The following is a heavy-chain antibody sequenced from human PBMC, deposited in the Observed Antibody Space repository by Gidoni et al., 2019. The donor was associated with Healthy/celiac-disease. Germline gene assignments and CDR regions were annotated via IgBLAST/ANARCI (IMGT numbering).Heavy chain of an antibody. J-gene: IGHJ6*02. Sequence: QVTFRESGPALVKPTQTLTLTYTFSGFSLSTSGLCLSWIRQPPGKALAWLALIDWDDDKYYSTSLKTRLTISKDTYKNQVVITMTNMDPVDTATYYCERVPYYYYGSGTGHYYYGMDVWGQGTTVTVSS. D-gene: IGHD3-10*01. CDR2: IDWDDDK. CDR1: GFSLSTSGLC. V-gene: IGHV2-70*01. CDR3: ERVPYYYYGSGTGHYYYGMDV.